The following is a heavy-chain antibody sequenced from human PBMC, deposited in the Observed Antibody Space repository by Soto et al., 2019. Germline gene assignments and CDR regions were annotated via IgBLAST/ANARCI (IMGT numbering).Heavy chain of an antibody. Sequence: SETLSLTCTVSGGSISSYYWSWIRQPPGKGLEWIGYIYYSGSTNYNPSLKSRVTISVDTSKNQFSLKLRSVTAADTAVYYCARHTPRREGYYPPSGYYSMDVWGQGTTVPVSS. CDR1: GGSISSYY. CDR3: ARHTPRREGYYPPSGYYSMDV. CDR2: IYYSGST. V-gene: IGHV4-59*08. J-gene: IGHJ6*03. D-gene: IGHD3-22*01.